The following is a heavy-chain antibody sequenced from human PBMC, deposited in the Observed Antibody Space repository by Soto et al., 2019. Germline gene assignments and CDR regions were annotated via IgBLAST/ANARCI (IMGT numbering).Heavy chain of an antibody. CDR3: ARVRAAPGSYYFDY. CDR2: ISGSNGNT. D-gene: IGHD6-13*01. Sequence: QVQLVQSGAEVKKPGASVKVSCKASGYTFTSCGWVRQAPVQGLEWMGWISGSNGNTNYAQKLQGRVTMTTDTSTSTAYMELRSLRSDDTAVYYCARVRAAPGSYYFDYWGQGTLVTVSS. CDR1: GYTFTSCG. V-gene: IGHV1-18*01. J-gene: IGHJ4*02.